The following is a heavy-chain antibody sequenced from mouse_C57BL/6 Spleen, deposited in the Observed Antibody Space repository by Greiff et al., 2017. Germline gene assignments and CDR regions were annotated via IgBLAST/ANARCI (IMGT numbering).Heavy chain of an antibody. V-gene: IGHV1-22*01. CDR2: INPNNGGT. Sequence: VQLQQSGPELVKPGASVKMSCKASGYTFTDYNMHWVKQSHGKSLEWIGYINPNNGGTSYNQKFKGKATLTVNKSYSTAYMELRSLTSEDSAVYYCARSYYYGSSYLTYWYFDVWGTGTTVTVSS. D-gene: IGHD1-1*01. CDR3: ARSYYYGSSYLTYWYFDV. CDR1: GYTFTDYN. J-gene: IGHJ1*03.